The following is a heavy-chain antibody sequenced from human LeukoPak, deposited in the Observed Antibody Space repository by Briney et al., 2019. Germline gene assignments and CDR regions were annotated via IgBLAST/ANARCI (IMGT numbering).Heavy chain of an antibody. CDR3: ATNQYGDYTLGDY. D-gene: IGHD4-17*01. Sequence: GASVKVSCKASGYTFTDYYIHWVRQAPGQGLEWMGWINPNSGGTNYAQKFQGRVTMTRDTSISTAYMELSTLRSDDTAVYYCATNQYGDYTLGDYWGQGTLVSVSS. CDR1: GYTFTDYY. CDR2: INPNSGGT. V-gene: IGHV1-2*02. J-gene: IGHJ4*02.